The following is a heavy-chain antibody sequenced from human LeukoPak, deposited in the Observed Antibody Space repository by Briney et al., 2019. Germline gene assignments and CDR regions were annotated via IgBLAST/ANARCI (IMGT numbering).Heavy chain of an antibody. CDR1: GGSISHYF. CDR2: IYYSGST. V-gene: IGHV4-59*08. J-gene: IGHJ4*02. D-gene: IGHD6-19*01. CDR3: ARPIPSSSGSYYFDY. Sequence: TSETLSLTCTVSGGSISHYFWSWIRQPPGKALEWIGYIYYSGSTNYNPSLKSRVTISVDTSKNQFSLKLSSVTAADTAVYYCARPIPSSSGSYYFDYWGQGTLVTVSS.